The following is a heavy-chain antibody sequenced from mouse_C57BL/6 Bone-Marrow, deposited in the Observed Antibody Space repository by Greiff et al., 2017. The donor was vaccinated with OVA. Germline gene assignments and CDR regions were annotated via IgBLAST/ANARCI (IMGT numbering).Heavy chain of an antibody. Sequence: DVQLVESGAELVRPGASVKLSCTASGFNIKDDYMHWVKQRPEQGLEWIGWIDPENGDTEYASKFQGKATITADTSSNTAYLQLSSLTSEDTAVYYCTKLWPWFAYWGQGTLVTVSA. J-gene: IGHJ3*01. D-gene: IGHD1-1*02. CDR2: IDPENGDT. V-gene: IGHV14-4*01. CDR3: TKLWPWFAY. CDR1: GFNIKDDY.